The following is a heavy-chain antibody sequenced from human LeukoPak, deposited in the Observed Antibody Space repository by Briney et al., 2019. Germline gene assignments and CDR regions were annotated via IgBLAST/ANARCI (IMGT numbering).Heavy chain of an antibody. CDR2: ISSSGSFI. CDR3: ARRAGDFQHPFDY. Sequence: KSGGSLRLSCAASGLIFSDYSMNCVRQAPGKGLEWVSFISSSGSFIYYADSVKGRFTISRDNAKNSLDLQMNSLRAEDTAVYYCARRAGDFQHPFDYWGQGTLVTVSS. CDR1: GLIFSDYS. J-gene: IGHJ4*02. D-gene: IGHD2-2*01. V-gene: IGHV3-21*01.